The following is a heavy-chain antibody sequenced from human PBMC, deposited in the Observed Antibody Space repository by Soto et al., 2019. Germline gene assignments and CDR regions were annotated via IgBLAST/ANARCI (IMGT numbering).Heavy chain of an antibody. CDR3: ARRFDWFDP. CDR1: GFTFSSYG. V-gene: IGHV3-23*04. J-gene: IGHJ5*02. CDR2: ISGSGDRT. D-gene: IGHD3-3*01. Sequence: EVQVVESGGGLAQPGGSLRLSCAASGFTFSSYGMTWVRQAPGKGLEWVSSISGSGDRTYYAASVKCRFTISRDNSKNTLYLQMNSLRAEDTAVYYCARRFDWFDPWGQVTLVTVSS.